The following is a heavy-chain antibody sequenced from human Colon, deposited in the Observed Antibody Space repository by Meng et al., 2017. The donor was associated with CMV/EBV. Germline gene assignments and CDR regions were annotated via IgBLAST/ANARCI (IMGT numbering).Heavy chain of an antibody. J-gene: IGHJ4*02. CDR3: ARTNYFDTTGYYSDDY. CDR2: ISNSGYTV. V-gene: IGHV3-11*01. D-gene: IGHD3-9*01. CDR1: FSFSNYY. Sequence: FSFSNYYMSWIRQAPVKGLEWLSYISNSGYTVYYADSVKGRFTISRDNAKSTLYLEMNHLRADDTAVYYCARTNYFDTTGYYSDDYWGQGTLVTVSS.